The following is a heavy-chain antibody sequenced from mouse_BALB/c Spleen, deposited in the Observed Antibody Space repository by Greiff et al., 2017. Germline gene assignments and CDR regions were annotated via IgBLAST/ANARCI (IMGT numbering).Heavy chain of an antibody. V-gene: IGHV3-8*02. CDR2: ISYSGST. CDR3: ARSPPHYYGSSLFAY. Sequence: VQLQQSGPSLVKPSQTLSLTCSVTGDSITSGYWNWIRKFPGNKLEYMGYISYSGSTYYNPSLKSRISITRDTSKNQYYLQLNSVTTEDTATYYCARSPPHYYGSSLFAYWGQGTLVTVSA. D-gene: IGHD1-1*01. CDR1: GDSITSGY. J-gene: IGHJ3*01.